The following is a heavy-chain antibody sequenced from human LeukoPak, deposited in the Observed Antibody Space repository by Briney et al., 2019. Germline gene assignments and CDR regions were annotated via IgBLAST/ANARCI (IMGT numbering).Heavy chain of an antibody. CDR3: ASSFIAAAGSPFDY. D-gene: IGHD6-13*01. Sequence: PSETLSLTCTVSGYSISSGFYWGWIRQPPGKGLEWIGSIYHSGSTHYNSSLKSRVTISVDTSKNQFSLKLSSVTAADTAVYYCASSFIAAAGSPFDYWGQGTLVTVSS. CDR2: IYHSGST. J-gene: IGHJ4*02. CDR1: GYSISSGFY. V-gene: IGHV4-38-2*02.